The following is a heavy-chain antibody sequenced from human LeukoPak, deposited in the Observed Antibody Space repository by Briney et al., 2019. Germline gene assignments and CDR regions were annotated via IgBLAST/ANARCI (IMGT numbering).Heavy chain of an antibody. V-gene: IGHV4-31*03. Sequence: SQTLSLTCTVSGGSIGSGGYYWSWIRQHPGKGLEWIGYIYYSGSTYYNPSLKSRVTISVDTSKNQFSLKLSSVTAADTAVYYCARSAMVRGADKGAFDIWGQGTMVTVSS. J-gene: IGHJ3*02. CDR1: GGSIGSGGYY. D-gene: IGHD3-10*01. CDR3: ARSAMVRGADKGAFDI. CDR2: IYYSGST.